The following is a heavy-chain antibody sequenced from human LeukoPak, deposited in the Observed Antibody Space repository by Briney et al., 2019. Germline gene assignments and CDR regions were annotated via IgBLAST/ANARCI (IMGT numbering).Heavy chain of an antibody. V-gene: IGHV3-15*01. Sequence: GGSLRLSCAASGFTFSNAWMSWVGQAPGKGLEWVGRIKSKTDGGTTDYAAPVKGRFTISRDDSKNTLYLQMNSLKTEDTAVYYCTTDYDILTGYSGSYFDYWGHGTLVTVSS. CDR1: GFTFSNAW. D-gene: IGHD3-9*01. J-gene: IGHJ4*01. CDR2: IKSKTDGGTT. CDR3: TTDYDILTGYSGSYFDY.